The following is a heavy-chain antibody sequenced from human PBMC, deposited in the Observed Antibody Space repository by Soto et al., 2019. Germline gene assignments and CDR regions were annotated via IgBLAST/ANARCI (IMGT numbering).Heavy chain of an antibody. D-gene: IGHD3-22*01. J-gene: IGHJ4*02. CDR2: ISWNSGSI. V-gene: IGHV3-9*01. CDR3: AKDLGEYYDSSGYLNY. Sequence: ESGGGLVQPGRSLRLSCAASGFTFDDYAMHWVRQAPGKGLEWVSGISWNSGSIGYADSVKGRFTISRDNAKNSLYLQMNSLRAEDTALYYCAKDLGEYYDSSGYLNYWGQGTLVTVSS. CDR1: GFTFDDYA.